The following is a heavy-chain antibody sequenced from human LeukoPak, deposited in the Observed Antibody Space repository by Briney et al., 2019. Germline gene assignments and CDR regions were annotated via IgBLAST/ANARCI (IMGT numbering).Heavy chain of an antibody. CDR1: GFTFSNYA. Sequence: QTGGSLTLSCAASGFTFSNYAMNWVRQAPGKGLEWVSAISTTGDHTDYADSVKGRFTISRDNSKNTLYLQMDSLSAEDTAVYYCAKDHYGGNHYYFGMDVWGQGTTVTVSS. J-gene: IGHJ6*02. CDR2: ISTTGDHT. V-gene: IGHV3-23*01. CDR3: AKDHYGGNHYYFGMDV. D-gene: IGHD4-23*01.